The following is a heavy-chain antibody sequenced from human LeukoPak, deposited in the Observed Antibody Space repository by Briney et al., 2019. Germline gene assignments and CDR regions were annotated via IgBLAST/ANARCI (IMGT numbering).Heavy chain of an antibody. CDR3: ARRYDIFTGDYYYYGMDV. D-gene: IGHD3-9*01. Sequence: SETLSLTCTVSGGSISSSSYYWGWIRQPPGKGLEWIGSIYYSGSTYYNPSLKSRVTISVDTSKNQFSLKLSSVTAADTAVYYCARRYDIFTGDYYYYGMDVWGQGTTVTVSS. J-gene: IGHJ6*02. V-gene: IGHV4-39*07. CDR2: IYYSGST. CDR1: GGSISSSSYY.